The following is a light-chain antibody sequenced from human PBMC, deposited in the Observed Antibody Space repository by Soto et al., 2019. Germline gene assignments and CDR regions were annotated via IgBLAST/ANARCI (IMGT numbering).Light chain of an antibody. CDR2: LAS. V-gene: IGKV1-5*03. J-gene: IGKJ2*01. Sequence: DIQMTQSPSTLSAAVGDRVTITCRASQSISDWLAWYQQKPGKAPNLLIYLASSSESGVPSRFSGSGSGTEFTLTISSLQPEDFATYYCQQYNSYPYTFGQGTKLEIK. CDR1: QSISDW. CDR3: QQYNSYPYT.